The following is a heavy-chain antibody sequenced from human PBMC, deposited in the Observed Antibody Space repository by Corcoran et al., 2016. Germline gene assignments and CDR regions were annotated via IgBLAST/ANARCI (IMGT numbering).Heavy chain of an antibody. CDR3: ASEWYFDL. Sequence: EVQLVESGGGLVQPGGSLRLSCAASGFTFSSDWMSWVRQAPGKGLEWVANIKQDGSEKYYVDSVKGRFTISRDNAKNSLYLQMNSLRAEDTAVYYCASEWYFDLWGRGTLVTVSS. J-gene: IGHJ2*01. CDR2: IKQDGSEK. V-gene: IGHV3-7*01. CDR1: GFTFSSDW.